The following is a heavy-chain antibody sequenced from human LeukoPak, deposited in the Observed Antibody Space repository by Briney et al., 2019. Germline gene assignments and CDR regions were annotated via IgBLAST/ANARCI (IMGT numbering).Heavy chain of an antibody. CDR1: GYTFTGYY. CDR2: INPSGGST. J-gene: IGHJ6*02. CDR3: ARDRGYYDSSGEPPPDYYYGMDV. D-gene: IGHD3-22*01. V-gene: IGHV1-46*01. Sequence: SVKVSCKASGYTFTGYYMHWVRQAPGQGLEWMGIINPSGGSTSYAQKFQGRVTMTRDTSTSTVYMELSSLRSEDTAVYYCARDRGYYDSSGEPPPDYYYGMDVWGQGTTVTVSS.